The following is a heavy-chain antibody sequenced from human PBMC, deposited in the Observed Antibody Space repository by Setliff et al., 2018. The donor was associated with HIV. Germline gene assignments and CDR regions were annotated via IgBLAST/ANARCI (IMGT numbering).Heavy chain of an antibody. CDR3: ARGVARQVVIDRWFDP. CDR1: GGSFSDFY. J-gene: IGHJ5*02. V-gene: IGHV4-34*01. D-gene: IGHD2-21*01. Sequence: EPLSLTCAVFGGSFSDFYWSWIRQPPGKGLEWIGEISYSGSTVYNPSLKSRVTMSADASKNLVSLNLNSVTAADTAIYYCARGVARQVVIDRWFDPWGQGTPVTVS. CDR2: ISYSGST.